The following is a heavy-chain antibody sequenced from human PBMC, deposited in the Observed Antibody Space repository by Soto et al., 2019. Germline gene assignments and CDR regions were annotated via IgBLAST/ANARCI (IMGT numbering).Heavy chain of an antibody. Sequence: SETLSLTCTVSGGSISLYYWGWIRQPAGKGLEWIGRIHVDGNSNYNPSLKSRVTMSVDMSKSQFSLRLSSVTAADTAVYYCTRGYYGDDPSDIWGQGTLVTVSS. CDR3: TRGYYGDDPSDI. CDR2: IHVDGNS. J-gene: IGHJ3*02. CDR1: GGSISLYY. D-gene: IGHD3-10*01. V-gene: IGHV4-4*07.